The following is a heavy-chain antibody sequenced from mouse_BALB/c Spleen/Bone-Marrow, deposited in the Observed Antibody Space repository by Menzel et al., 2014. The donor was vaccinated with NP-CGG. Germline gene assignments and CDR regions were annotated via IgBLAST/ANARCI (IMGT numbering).Heavy chain of an antibody. D-gene: IGHD2-14*01. J-gene: IGHJ4*01. Sequence: LVESGAELVRPGVSVKISCKGSGYTFTDYAMHWVKQSHAKSLEWIGVISTYYGDASYNQKFKGKATMTVDKSSSTAYMELRSLTSEDSAVYYCRAYYRYDGYAMDYWGQGPSVTVSS. CDR3: RAYYRYDGYAMDY. CDR1: GYTFTDYA. V-gene: IGHV1-67*01. CDR2: ISTYYGDA.